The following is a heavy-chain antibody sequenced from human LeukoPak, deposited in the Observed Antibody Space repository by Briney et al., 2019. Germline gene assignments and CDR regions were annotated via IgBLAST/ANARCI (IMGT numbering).Heavy chain of an antibody. CDR2: ISGSGGST. Sequence: GGSLRLSCAASGFTFSSYAMSWVRQAPGKGLEWVSAISGSGGSTYYADSVKGRFTISRDNSKNTLYLQMNSLRAEDTAVYYCAKGCGTSCYTSYYYYMDVWGKGTTVTVSS. CDR3: AKGCGTSCYTSYYYYMDV. V-gene: IGHV3-23*01. J-gene: IGHJ6*03. D-gene: IGHD2-2*02. CDR1: GFTFSSYA.